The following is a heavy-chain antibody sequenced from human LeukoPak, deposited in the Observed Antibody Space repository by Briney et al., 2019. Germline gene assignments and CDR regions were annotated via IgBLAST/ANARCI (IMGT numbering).Heavy chain of an antibody. J-gene: IGHJ5*02. V-gene: IGHV1-18*01. CDR3: ARRYCSSTSCYYWFDP. D-gene: IGHD2-2*01. Sequence: GASVKVSCKASGYTFTSYGISWVRQAPGQGLEWMGWISAYNGNTNYAQKPQGRVTMTTDTSTSTAYMELRSLRSDDTAVYYCARRYCSSTSCYYWFDPWGQGTLVTVSS. CDR1: GYTFTSYG. CDR2: ISAYNGNT.